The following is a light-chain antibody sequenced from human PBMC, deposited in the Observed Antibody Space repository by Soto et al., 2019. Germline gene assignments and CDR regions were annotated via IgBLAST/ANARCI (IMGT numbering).Light chain of an antibody. Sequence: QAVVTQPPSASGTPGQRVTISCSGSSSNIGSNTVIWYQQLPGTAPKLLIYSNNKRPSGVPDRFSVSKSGTSASLAISGLQSEDEADYYCAAWDDSMDAWMFGGGTKLTVL. CDR1: SSNIGSNT. V-gene: IGLV1-44*01. J-gene: IGLJ3*02. CDR3: AAWDDSMDAWM. CDR2: SNN.